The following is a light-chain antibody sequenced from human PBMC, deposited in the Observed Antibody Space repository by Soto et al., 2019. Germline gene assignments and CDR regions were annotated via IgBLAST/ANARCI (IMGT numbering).Light chain of an antibody. V-gene: IGKV3-15*01. CDR3: QPYNNWPLT. Sequence: EIVMTQSPATLSVSPGETATLSCRASQSVAGNLAWYQQKPGQPPRLLIYGVSTRATGVPARFSGSGSETDFSLTISSLQIEDFALYYCQPYNNWPLTFGGGTKVESK. CDR1: QSVAGN. J-gene: IGKJ4*01. CDR2: GVS.